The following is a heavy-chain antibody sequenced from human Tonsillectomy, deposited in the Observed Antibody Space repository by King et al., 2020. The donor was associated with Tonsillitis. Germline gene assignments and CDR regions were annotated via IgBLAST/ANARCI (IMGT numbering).Heavy chain of an antibody. Sequence: QLQESGPGLVKPSEPLSLTCTVSGGSISRSSYYWGWIRQPPGKGLEWIGSIYYGGSTYCKPSLKSRVTISVDTSKNQFSLKLSSVTAADTAVYFCARHGPDIVIVPSAPRGVDVWGQGTTVSVSS. CDR1: GGSISRSSYY. CDR2: IYYGGST. D-gene: IGHD2-2*01. J-gene: IGHJ6*02. V-gene: IGHV4-39*01. CDR3: ARHGPDIVIVPSAPRGVDV.